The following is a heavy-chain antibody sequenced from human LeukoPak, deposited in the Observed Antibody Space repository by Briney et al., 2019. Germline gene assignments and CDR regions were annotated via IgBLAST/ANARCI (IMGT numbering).Heavy chain of an antibody. CDR1: GGSFSGYY. V-gene: IGHV4-34*01. D-gene: IGHD3-10*01. CDR2: INHSGST. Sequence: SETLSLTCAVYGGSFSGYYWSWIRQPPGKGLEWVGEINHSGSTNYNPSLKSRVTISVDTSKNQFSLKLSSVTAADTAVYYCARAAPHYYGSGSYFDYWGQGTLVTVSS. CDR3: ARAAPHYYGSGSYFDY. J-gene: IGHJ4*02.